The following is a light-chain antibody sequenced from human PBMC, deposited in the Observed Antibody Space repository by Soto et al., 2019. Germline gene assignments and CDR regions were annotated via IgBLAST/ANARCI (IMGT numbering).Light chain of an antibody. CDR2: DAS. CDR1: QSIDTW. J-gene: IGKJ1*01. Sequence: IQMTQSPSTLSASVGDRVTITCRASQSIDTWLAWYQQKPGKAPKLLIYDASSLESGVPSRFSGSGSGTEFTLTISSLQPDDFATYYCQQYNSYSPATFGQGTKVDIK. V-gene: IGKV1-5*01. CDR3: QQYNSYSPAT.